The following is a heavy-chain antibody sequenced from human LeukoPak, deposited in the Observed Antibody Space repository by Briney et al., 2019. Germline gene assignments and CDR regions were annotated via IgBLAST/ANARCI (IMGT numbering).Heavy chain of an antibody. Sequence: PGGSLRLSCAASGFTFSSYWMSWVRQAPGKGLEWVANIKQDGSEKNYVDSVKGRFTISRDNAKNSQYLQINSLRVEDTAVYYCARDGLGRETDYWGQGTLVTVSS. CDR3: ARDGLGRETDY. V-gene: IGHV3-7*01. CDR2: IKQDGSEK. CDR1: GFTFSSYW. D-gene: IGHD3-10*01. J-gene: IGHJ4*02.